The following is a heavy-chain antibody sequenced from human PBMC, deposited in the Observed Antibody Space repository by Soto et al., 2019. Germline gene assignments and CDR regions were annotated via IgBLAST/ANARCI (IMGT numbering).Heavy chain of an antibody. V-gene: IGHV3-72*01. Sequence: EVQLVESGGGLVQPGGSLSLSCAASGFTFSDHYMDWVRQAPGKGLEWVGRTRNKANSYTTEYAASVKGRFTISRDDSKNSLYLQMNSLKTEDTAVYYCARANYGDSFDYWGQGTLVTVSS. CDR3: ARANYGDSFDY. D-gene: IGHD4-17*01. CDR2: TRNKANSYTT. CDR1: GFTFSDHY. J-gene: IGHJ4*02.